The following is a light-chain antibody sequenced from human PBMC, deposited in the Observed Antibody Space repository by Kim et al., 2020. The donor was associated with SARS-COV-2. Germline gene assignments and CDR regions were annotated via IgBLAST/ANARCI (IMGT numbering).Light chain of an antibody. CDR1: QSNIGDNT. V-gene: IGLV1-44*01. Sequence: ELTQPPSTSGTPGQRVTITCSVGQSNIGDNTVDWYQQLPGAAPKLLIYNNNLRPSGVPERFSGSRSGTSASLAISGLQSEDEADYYCATWDDKRDGRVFGGGTQLTVL. CDR2: NNN. J-gene: IGLJ3*02. CDR3: ATWDDKRDGRV.